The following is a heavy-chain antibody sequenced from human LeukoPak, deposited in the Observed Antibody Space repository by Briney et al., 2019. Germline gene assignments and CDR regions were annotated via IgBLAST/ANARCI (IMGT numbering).Heavy chain of an antibody. Sequence: ASVKVSCKASGYTFTGYYMHWVRRAPGQGLEWMGWINPNSGGTNYAQKFQGRVTMTRDTSISTAYMELSRLRSDDTAVYYCARDSGSGSFPFNYWGQGTLVTVSS. V-gene: IGHV1-2*02. D-gene: IGHD3-10*01. CDR3: ARDSGSGSFPFNY. CDR1: GYTFTGYY. CDR2: INPNSGGT. J-gene: IGHJ4*02.